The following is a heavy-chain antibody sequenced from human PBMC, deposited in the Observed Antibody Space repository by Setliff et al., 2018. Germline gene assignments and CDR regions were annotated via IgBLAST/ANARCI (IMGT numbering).Heavy chain of an antibody. Sequence: PSETLSLTCTPSGDSISSGSYDWNWIRQHPEKGLEWLGYIFHSGSTHYNSSLKSRITISIDTSKNHFSLELNSVTAADSAVYYCAGVADGSGSFYLGFDYWGHGILVTVSS. CDR2: IFHSGST. CDR1: GDSISSGSYD. V-gene: IGHV4-31*03. J-gene: IGHJ4*01. CDR3: AGVADGSGSFYLGFDY. D-gene: IGHD3-10*01.